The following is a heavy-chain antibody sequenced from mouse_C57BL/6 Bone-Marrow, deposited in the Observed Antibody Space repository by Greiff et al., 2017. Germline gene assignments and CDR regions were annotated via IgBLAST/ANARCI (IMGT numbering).Heavy chain of an antibody. V-gene: IGHV5-9-1*02. CDR3: TRDQYGNYWFAY. Sequence: EVHLVESGEGLVKPGGSLKLSCAASGFTFSSYAMSWVRQTPEKRLEWVAYISSGGDYIYYADTVKGRFTISRDNARNTLYLQMSSLKSEDTAMYYCTRDQYGNYWFAYWGQGTLVTVSA. J-gene: IGHJ3*01. D-gene: IGHD2-1*01. CDR2: ISSGGDYI. CDR1: GFTFSSYA.